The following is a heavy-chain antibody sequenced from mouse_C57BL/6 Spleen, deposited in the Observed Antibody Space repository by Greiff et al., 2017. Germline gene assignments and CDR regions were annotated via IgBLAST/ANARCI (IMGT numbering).Heavy chain of an antibody. Sequence: VQLQQSGPELVKPGASVKMSCKASGYTFTDYYMHWVKQSHGKSLEWIGYIYPNNGGNGYNQKFKGKATLTVDTSSSTAYMGLRSLTSEDSAVYYCAREGDITTVVARGYFDYWGQGTTLTVSS. J-gene: IGHJ2*01. CDR1: GYTFTDYY. V-gene: IGHV1-34*01. D-gene: IGHD1-1*01. CDR3: AREGDITTVVARGYFDY. CDR2: IYPNNGGN.